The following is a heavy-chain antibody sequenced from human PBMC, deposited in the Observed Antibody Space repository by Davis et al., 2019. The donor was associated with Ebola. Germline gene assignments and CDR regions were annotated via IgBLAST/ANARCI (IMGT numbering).Heavy chain of an antibody. J-gene: IGHJ2*01. Sequence: GESLKISCAASGFTFSGYAMHWVRQAPGKGLEWVAVISYDGSNKYYADSVKGRFTISRDNSKNTLYLQMNSLRAEDTAVYYCVRDPALVVTGGGWFFGLWGRGTLVTVSS. V-gene: IGHV3-30-3*01. CDR1: GFTFSGYA. CDR2: ISYDGSNK. CDR3: VRDPALVVTGGGWFFGL. D-gene: IGHD2-21*02.